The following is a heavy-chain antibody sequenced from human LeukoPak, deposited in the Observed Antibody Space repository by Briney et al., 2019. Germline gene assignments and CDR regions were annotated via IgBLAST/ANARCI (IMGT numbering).Heavy chain of an antibody. CDR1: GFTFSSYA. V-gene: IGHV3-23*01. Sequence: GGPLRLSCAASGFTFSSYAMSWVRQAPGKGLEWVSAISGSGGSTYYADSVKGRFTISRDNSKNTLYLQMNSLRAEDTAVYYCAKLSRPIVGATTGYWGQGTLVTVSS. J-gene: IGHJ4*02. D-gene: IGHD1-26*01. CDR2: ISGSGGST. CDR3: AKLSRPIVGATTGY.